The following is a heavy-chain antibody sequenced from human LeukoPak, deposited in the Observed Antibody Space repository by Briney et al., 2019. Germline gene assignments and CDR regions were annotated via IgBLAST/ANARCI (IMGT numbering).Heavy chain of an antibody. V-gene: IGHV3-7*03. CDR1: GFTFSSYA. CDR2: IKQDGSQK. CDR3: ASAARQRWLQIDY. J-gene: IGHJ4*02. Sequence: GGSLRLSCEASGFTFSSYAMHWVRQAPGKGLEWVANIKQDGSQKYYVDSVKGRFTISRDNAKNSLYLQMDGLRAEDTAVYYCASAARQRWLQIDYWGQGTLVTASS. D-gene: IGHD5-24*01.